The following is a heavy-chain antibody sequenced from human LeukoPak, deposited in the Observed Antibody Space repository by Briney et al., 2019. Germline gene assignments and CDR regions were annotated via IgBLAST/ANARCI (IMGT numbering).Heavy chain of an antibody. Sequence: GGSLRLSCAASGFTFSSYWMTWVRQAPGKGLEWMANIRQDGNDKYYVDSVKGRFTISRDNAKNSLYLQMNNLRADDTAVYYCANAPTAVDSDYWGQGTLVTVSS. CDR1: GFTFSSYW. V-gene: IGHV3-7*02. D-gene: IGHD2-2*01. CDR2: IRQDGNDK. J-gene: IGHJ4*02. CDR3: ANAPTAVDSDY.